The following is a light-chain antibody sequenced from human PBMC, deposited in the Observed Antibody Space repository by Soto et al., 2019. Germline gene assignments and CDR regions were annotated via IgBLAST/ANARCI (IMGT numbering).Light chain of an antibody. CDR3: QHYNNWPPYT. J-gene: IGKJ2*01. Sequence: EIVMTQSPATLSVSPGERATLSCRASQSVSSNLAWYQQKPGQAPRLLIYGASTRATGIPARFSGSGSGTEVTLTISSLQSEDFAVYYCQHYNNWPPYTFGKGTKLEIK. CDR1: QSVSSN. CDR2: GAS. V-gene: IGKV3-15*01.